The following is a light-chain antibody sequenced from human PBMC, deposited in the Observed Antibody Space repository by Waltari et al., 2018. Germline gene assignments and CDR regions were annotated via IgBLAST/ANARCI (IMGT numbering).Light chain of an antibody. J-gene: IGLJ7*01. CDR3: GTWDSSLSGAV. Sequence: QSVLPQPPSVSAAPDQRVTISSPGVSSNIGNNYVSWYRQFPGTAPKLLIYENTERPSGIPGRFSGSKSGTSATLDITGLQAGDEADYYCGTWDSSLSGAVFGGGTHLTVL. V-gene: IGLV1-51*02. CDR1: SSNIGNNY. CDR2: ENT.